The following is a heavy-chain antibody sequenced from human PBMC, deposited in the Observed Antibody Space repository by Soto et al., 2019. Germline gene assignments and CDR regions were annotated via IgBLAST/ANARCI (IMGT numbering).Heavy chain of an antibody. CDR1: GFTFSSYA. Sequence: GGSLRLSCAASGFTFSSYAMHWVRQAPGKGLEWVAVISYDGSNKYYADSVKGRFTISRDNSKNTLYLQMNSLRAEDTAVYYCARGLDPYYYDSSGYAIWGQGTMVTVSS. V-gene: IGHV3-30-3*01. J-gene: IGHJ3*02. CDR3: ARGLDPYYYDSSGYAI. D-gene: IGHD3-22*01. CDR2: ISYDGSNK.